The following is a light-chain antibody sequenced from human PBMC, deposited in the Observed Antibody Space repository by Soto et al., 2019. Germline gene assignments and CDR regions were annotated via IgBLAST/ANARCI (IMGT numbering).Light chain of an antibody. V-gene: IGKV1-39*01. CDR3: RQSYTTTLT. Sequence: DIQMTQSPSSLSASVGDRVTITCRASQSISSYLNWYQQKPGKAPKVLIYAASTLQSGVPSRFSGSEASTDFSLTINRLQPEEFATYFCRQSYTTTLTFGPRTKGDIK. CDR2: AAS. J-gene: IGKJ3*01. CDR1: QSISSY.